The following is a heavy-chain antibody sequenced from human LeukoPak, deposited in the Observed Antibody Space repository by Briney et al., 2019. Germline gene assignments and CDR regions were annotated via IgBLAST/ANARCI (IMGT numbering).Heavy chain of an antibody. CDR2: VHYSGST. J-gene: IGHJ4*02. V-gene: IGHV4-61*03. CDR1: GGSVSSGSYF. CDR3: ARGLFSGSFFDY. D-gene: IGHD1-26*01. Sequence: PSEPLTLTCTVSGGSVSSGSYFWTWNRQPPGRGLEWIGYVHYSGSTNHNPSLKSRVTISIDTSKNHFSLDLTSVTAVDTAVYYCARGLFSGSFFDYWGQGTLVTVSS.